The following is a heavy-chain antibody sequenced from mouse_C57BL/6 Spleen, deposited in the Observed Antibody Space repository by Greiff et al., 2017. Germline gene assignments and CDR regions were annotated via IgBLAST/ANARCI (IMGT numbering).Heavy chain of an antibody. J-gene: IGHJ4*01. Sequence: VQLQQSGPELVKPGASVKISCKASGYTFTDYYMNWVKQSHGKSLEWIGDINPNNGGTSYNQKFKGKATLTVDKSSSTAYMELRSLTSEDSAVYYCARSGDGSSYLYAMDYWGQGTSVTVSS. CDR3: ARSGDGSSYLYAMDY. V-gene: IGHV1-26*01. CDR1: GYTFTDYY. D-gene: IGHD1-1*01. CDR2: INPNNGGT.